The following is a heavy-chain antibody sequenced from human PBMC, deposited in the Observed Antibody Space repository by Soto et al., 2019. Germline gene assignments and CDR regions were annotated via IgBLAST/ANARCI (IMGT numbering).Heavy chain of an antibody. Sequence: QVQLVQSGAEVKKPGSSVKVSCKASGGTFSSYTISWVRQAPGQGLEWMGRLIPILGIANYAQKFQGRVTXTXEXXTSTAYMELCSLRSEDTAVYYCATSASYGDYVDEYWGQGTLVTVSS. D-gene: IGHD4-17*01. CDR2: LIPILGIA. J-gene: IGHJ4*02. CDR1: GGTFSSYT. V-gene: IGHV1-69*02. CDR3: ATSASYGDYVDEY.